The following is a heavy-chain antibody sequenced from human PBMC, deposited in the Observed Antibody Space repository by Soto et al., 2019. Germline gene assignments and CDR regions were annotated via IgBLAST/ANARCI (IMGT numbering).Heavy chain of an antibody. CDR2: ISGSGGTT. J-gene: IGHJ4*02. D-gene: IGHD3-22*01. CDR3: ARVSYYDSSGYYSTGLDC. V-gene: IGHV3-23*01. Sequence: GGSLRLSCAASGFTFSSHAMSWVRQAPGKGLEWVSAISGSGGTTYYADSVKGRFTISRDNSKNTLYLQMNSLRAEDTAVYYCARVSYYDSSGYYSTGLDCWGQGTLVTVSS. CDR1: GFTFSSHA.